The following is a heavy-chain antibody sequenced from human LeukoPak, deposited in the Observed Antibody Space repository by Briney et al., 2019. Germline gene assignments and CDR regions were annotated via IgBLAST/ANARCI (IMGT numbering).Heavy chain of an antibody. Sequence: GGSLRLACAASGFTFGSISMNWVRQAPGKGLEWVSSISSSSRSIYYADSVKGRFTISRDNAKNSLYLQMNSLRAEDTAVYYCAGANPVVGATTDFDYWGQGTLVTVSS. D-gene: IGHD1-26*01. V-gene: IGHV3-21*01. CDR2: ISSSSRSI. CDR3: AGANPVVGATTDFDY. J-gene: IGHJ4*02. CDR1: GFTFGSIS.